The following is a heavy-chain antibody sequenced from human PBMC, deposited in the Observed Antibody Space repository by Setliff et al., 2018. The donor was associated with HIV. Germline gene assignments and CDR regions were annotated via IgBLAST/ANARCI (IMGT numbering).Heavy chain of an antibody. D-gene: IGHD3-22*01. J-gene: IGHJ4*02. CDR2: INHRGST. V-gene: IGHV4-38-2*01. CDR1: GYSIISGDY. CDR3: ASLPPLYDSSGYYFDY. Sequence: SETLSLTCRVSGYSIISGDYWGWIRQPPGKGLEWIGEINHRGSTNYNPSLKSRVTVSVDASKNQFSLKLSSVTAADTAVYYCASLPPLYDSSGYYFDYWGQGTLVTVSS.